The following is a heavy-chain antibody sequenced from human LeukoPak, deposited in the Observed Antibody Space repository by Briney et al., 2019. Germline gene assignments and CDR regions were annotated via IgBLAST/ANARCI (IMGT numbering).Heavy chain of an antibody. CDR2: INPNSGGT. D-gene: IGHD1-7*01. J-gene: IGHJ4*02. CDR1: GYTFTGYY. CDR3: AREVNLWGTSFGY. V-gene: IGHV1-2*04. Sequence: ASVKVSCKASGYTFTGYYMHWVRQAPGQGLEWMGWINPNSGGTNYAQKFQGWVTMTRDTSISTAYMELSRLRSDDTAVYYCAREVNLWGTSFGYWGQGTLVTVSS.